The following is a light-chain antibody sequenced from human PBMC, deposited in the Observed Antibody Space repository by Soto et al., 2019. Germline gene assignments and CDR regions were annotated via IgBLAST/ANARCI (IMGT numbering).Light chain of an antibody. CDR2: DAS. CDR3: QQYNYYWT. CDR1: QSVSGW. Sequence: DIQMTQSPSTLSASVGDTVTVTCRASQSVSGWLAWYQQKPGEAPKLLIYDASNLESGVPPRFSGSGSGTEFSLTISSLQPDDFGTYYCQQYNYYWTFGQGTKVDIK. J-gene: IGKJ1*01. V-gene: IGKV1-5*01.